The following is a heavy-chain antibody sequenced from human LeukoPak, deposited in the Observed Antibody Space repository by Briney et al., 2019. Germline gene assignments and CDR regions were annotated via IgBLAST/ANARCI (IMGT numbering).Heavy chain of an antibody. D-gene: IGHD6-6*01. Sequence: GGSLRLSCAASGFTFRSYWMSWVRQAPGKGLEWVANIKQDGSLKYYVDSLKRRFTISRDNAKTSVYLQMSSLRAEDTAVYFCARIGYSSSSFDYWGQGTLVTVSP. CDR1: GFTFRSYW. CDR3: ARIGYSSSSFDY. J-gene: IGHJ4*02. V-gene: IGHV3-7*01. CDR2: IKQDGSLK.